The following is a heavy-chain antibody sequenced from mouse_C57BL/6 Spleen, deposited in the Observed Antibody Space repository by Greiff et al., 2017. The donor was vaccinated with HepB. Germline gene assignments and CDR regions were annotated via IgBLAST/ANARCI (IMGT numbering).Heavy chain of an antibody. CDR1: GYTFTSYG. CDR2: IHLNSGST. V-gene: IGHV1-64*01. D-gene: IGHD1-1*01. CDR3: ARFGNYYGSSYVDY. Sequence: VQLHQPGAERVRPGASVKLSGKASGYTFTSYGMHWVKRRPGQGLGWIGMIHLNSGSTNYNEKFKSKATLTVDKSSSTAYMQLSSLTSEDSAVYYCARFGNYYGSSYVDYWGQGTTLTVSS. J-gene: IGHJ2*01.